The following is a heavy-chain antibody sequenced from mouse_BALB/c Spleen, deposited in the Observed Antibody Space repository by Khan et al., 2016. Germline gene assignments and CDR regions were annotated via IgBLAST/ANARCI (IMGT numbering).Heavy chain of an antibody. D-gene: IGHD1-1*02. CDR3: ARTYGNYGYFDV. Sequence: EVELVESGGGLVKPGGSLKLSCAASGFTFSDYYMYWVRQTPEKRLEWVATISDGGAYTYYPDSVKGRFTISRDNAKNNLYLQMGSLKSEDTAMYYCARTYGNYGYFDVWGAGTTVTVSS. J-gene: IGHJ1*01. CDR2: ISDGGAYT. CDR1: GFTFSDYY. V-gene: IGHV5-4*02.